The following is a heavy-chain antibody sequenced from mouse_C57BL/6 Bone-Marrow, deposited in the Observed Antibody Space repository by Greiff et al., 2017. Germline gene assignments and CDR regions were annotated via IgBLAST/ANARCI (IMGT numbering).Heavy chain of an antibody. CDR3: TTLYYGNSVDY. CDR2: IDPENGDT. D-gene: IGHD2-1*01. J-gene: IGHJ2*01. Sequence: VQLQQSGAELVRPGASVKLSCTASGFNIKDDYMHWVKQRPEQGLEWIGWIDPENGDTEYASKFQGKATITADTSSNTAYLQLSSLTSEDTAVYYCTTLYYGNSVDYWGQGTTLTVSS. CDR1: GFNIKDDY. V-gene: IGHV14-4*01.